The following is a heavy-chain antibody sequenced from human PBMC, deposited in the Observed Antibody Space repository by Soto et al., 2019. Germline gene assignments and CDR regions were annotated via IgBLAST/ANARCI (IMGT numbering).Heavy chain of an antibody. V-gene: IGHV3-72*01. J-gene: IGHJ4*02. CDR2: SRNKAKSYTT. CDR3: SRLEGG. CDR1: GFTFTDHY. D-gene: IGHD3-3*01. Sequence: EEQLVESGGDLVQPGGSLTLSCVGSGFTFTDHYMEWVRQAPGKGLEWTARSRNKAKSYTTDYAASVKGRFTISRDLSKNSLYLQMNNLKIEDTAVYYCSRLEGGWGQGTLVTVSS.